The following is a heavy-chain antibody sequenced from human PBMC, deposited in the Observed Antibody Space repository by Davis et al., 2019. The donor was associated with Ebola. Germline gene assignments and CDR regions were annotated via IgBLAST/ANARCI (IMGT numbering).Heavy chain of an antibody. D-gene: IGHD1-1*01. CDR3: ARHDLPTYFDY. CDR1: GGSISSYY. J-gene: IGHJ4*02. Sequence: MPSETLSLTCTVPGGSISSYYWGWIRQPPGKGLEWIGSIYYSGSTYYNPSLKSRVTISVDTSKNQFSLKLSSVTAADTAVYYCARHDLPTYFDYWGQGTLVTVSS. V-gene: IGHV4-39*01. CDR2: IYYSGST.